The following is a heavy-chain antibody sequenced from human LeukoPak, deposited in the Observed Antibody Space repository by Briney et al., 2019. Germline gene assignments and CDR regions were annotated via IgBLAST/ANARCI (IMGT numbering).Heavy chain of an antibody. V-gene: IGHV3-11*01. CDR2: ISRSGDTL. CDR3: AREVVIFPDYYYYGMDV. Sequence: GGSLRLSCAASGFPFRDYYMTWIRQAPGKGLEWISYISRSGDTLYYAGSVEGRFTISRDNAKNSLFLQMNSLRADDTAVYYCAREVVIFPDYYYYGMDVWGQGATVTVSS. D-gene: IGHD3-9*01. J-gene: IGHJ6*02. CDR1: GFPFRDYY.